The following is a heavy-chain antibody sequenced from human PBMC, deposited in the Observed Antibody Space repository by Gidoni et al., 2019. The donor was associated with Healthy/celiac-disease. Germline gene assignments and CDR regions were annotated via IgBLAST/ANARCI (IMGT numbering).Heavy chain of an antibody. CDR1: GGTFSSYA. CDR2: IIPIFGTA. J-gene: IGHJ6*02. Sequence: QVQLVQSGAEVKKPGSSVKVSCKDSGGTFSSYAISWVRQAPGQGLEWMGGIIPIFGTANYAQKFQGRVTITADKSTSTAYMELSSLRSEDTAVYYCACSGYDYYYYYYGMDVWGQGTTVTVSS. D-gene: IGHD3-22*01. V-gene: IGHV1-69*06. CDR3: ACSGYDYYYYYYGMDV.